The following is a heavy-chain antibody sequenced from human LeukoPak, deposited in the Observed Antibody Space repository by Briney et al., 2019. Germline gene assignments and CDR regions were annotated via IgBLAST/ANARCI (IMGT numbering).Heavy chain of an antibody. J-gene: IGHJ4*02. V-gene: IGHV1-46*01. CDR2: INPSGGST. D-gene: IGHD3-22*01. Sequence: ASVKVSCKASGYTFTSYYMHWVRQAPGQGLEWMGIINPSGGSTSYAQKFQGRVTMIRDTSTSTVYMELSSLRSEDTAVYYCAREYYYDSSGYPIDYWGQGTLVTVSS. CDR3: AREYYYDSSGYPIDY. CDR1: GYTFTSYY.